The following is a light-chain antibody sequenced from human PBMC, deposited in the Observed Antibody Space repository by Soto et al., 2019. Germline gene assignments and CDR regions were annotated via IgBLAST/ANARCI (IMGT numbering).Light chain of an antibody. Sequence: QLTQSPSSLSASVGDIVTITCRASQDVSRYLAWYQQKAGKAPKLLIYGGSTLQSGVPSRFNGFGNRTETTLTNSSLETEECAIYKCHQLQCNPWSFGPVKTGDF. V-gene: IGKV1-9*01. CDR3: HQLQCNPWS. CDR2: GGS. CDR1: QDVSRY. J-gene: IGKJ3*01.